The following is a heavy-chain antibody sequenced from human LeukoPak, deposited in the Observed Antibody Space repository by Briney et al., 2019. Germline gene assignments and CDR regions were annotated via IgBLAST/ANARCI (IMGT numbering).Heavy chain of an antibody. CDR1: GFTFSSYW. CDR3: AKDRIRVVTATEKVGRAFDI. D-gene: IGHD2-21*02. J-gene: IGHJ3*02. V-gene: IGHV3-7*01. Sequence: PGGSLRLSCAVSGFTFSSYWMSWVRQAPGKGLEWVANIKEDGSEKYYVDSVKGRFTISRDNAKKSLFLQMNSLRVEDTAVYYCAKDRIRVVTATEKVGRAFDIWGQGTMVTVSS. CDR2: IKEDGSEK.